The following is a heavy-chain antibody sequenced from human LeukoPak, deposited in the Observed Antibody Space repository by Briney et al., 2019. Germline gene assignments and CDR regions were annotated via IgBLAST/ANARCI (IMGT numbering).Heavy chain of an antibody. CDR2: ISSSTDPT. CDR3: ARAVSNYYFWYFDL. Sequence: PGGSLRLSCAASGFTFSGFSMNWVRLAPGKGLVLVSYISSSTDPTYYADSVKGRFTISRDNAKSSLYLQMNSLRAEDTAVYYCARAVSNYYFWYFDLWGRGTLVTVSS. CDR1: GFTFSGFS. V-gene: IGHV3-48*01. D-gene: IGHD4-11*01. J-gene: IGHJ2*01.